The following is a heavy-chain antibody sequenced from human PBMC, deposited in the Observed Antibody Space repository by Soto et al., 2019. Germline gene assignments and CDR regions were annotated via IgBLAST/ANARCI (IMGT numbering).Heavy chain of an antibody. CDR1: GFTFSSYA. CDR2: ISGSGASA. V-gene: IGHV3-23*01. D-gene: IGHD2-15*01. CDR3: AKIASVALDVFDF. Sequence: TGGSLRLSCAVSGFTFSSYAMSWVRQAPGKGLEWVSAISGSGASAYFADSVKGRFTVSRDNSKNTLFLQMNSLRAEDTAVYYCAKIASVALDVFDFWGPGTMVTVSS. J-gene: IGHJ3*01.